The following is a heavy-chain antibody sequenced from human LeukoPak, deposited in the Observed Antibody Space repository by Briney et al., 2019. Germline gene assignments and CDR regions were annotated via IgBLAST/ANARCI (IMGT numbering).Heavy chain of an antibody. D-gene: IGHD5-12*01. J-gene: IGHJ5*02. V-gene: IGHV1-46*01. CDR3: ARAGSGYGYGVAFDP. CDR1: GFTFTTYY. Sequence: ASVKVSCKASGFTFTTYYMAWVRQAPGQGLEWMGKINPSVGSTTYAQKFQGRVTMTRDTSTSTVYMELSSLRSEDTAIYYCARAGSGYGYGVAFDPWGQGTLVTVSS. CDR2: INPSVGST.